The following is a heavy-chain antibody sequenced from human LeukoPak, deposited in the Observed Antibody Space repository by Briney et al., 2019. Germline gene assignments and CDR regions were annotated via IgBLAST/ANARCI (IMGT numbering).Heavy chain of an antibody. J-gene: IGHJ4*02. CDR2: ITGSGDST. CDR1: GFTFSSYA. Sequence: GGSLRLSCAASGFTFSSYAMSWVRQAPGKGLEWVSAITGSGDSTYYADSVKGRFTISRDNSKNTLYLQMNSLRAEDTAVYYCAKVGRGTWYFDYWGQGTLVTVPS. V-gene: IGHV3-23*01. D-gene: IGHD1-1*01. CDR3: AKVGRGTWYFDY.